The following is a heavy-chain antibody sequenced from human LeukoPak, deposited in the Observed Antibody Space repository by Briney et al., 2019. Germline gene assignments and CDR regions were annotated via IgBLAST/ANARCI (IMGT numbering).Heavy chain of an antibody. Sequence: SETLSLTCTVSGGSITSYSWSWIRQPAGKGLEWIGHVYSSGGTNYNPSLKSRVTMSMDTSKNQFSRKLRSVTAADTAVYYCARLLSRNGFRPWGQGTLVSVSS. V-gene: IGHV4-4*07. CDR2: VYSSGGT. CDR1: GGSITSYS. D-gene: IGHD2/OR15-2a*01. J-gene: IGHJ5*02. CDR3: ARLLSRNGFRP.